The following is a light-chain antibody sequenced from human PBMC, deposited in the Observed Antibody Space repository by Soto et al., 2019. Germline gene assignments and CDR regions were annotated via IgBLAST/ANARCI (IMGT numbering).Light chain of an antibody. Sequence: EIVMTQSPASLSVSPGDGATLSCRASQSVASNVAWYQQKPGQGPRLLIHGASTRAVGVPARFSGSGSGTDFTLTIDSLQSEDFAVYDCQQYHNWPPQYTFGQGTKLQFK. CDR3: QQYHNWPPQYT. V-gene: IGKV3-15*01. CDR1: QSVASN. J-gene: IGKJ2*01. CDR2: GAS.